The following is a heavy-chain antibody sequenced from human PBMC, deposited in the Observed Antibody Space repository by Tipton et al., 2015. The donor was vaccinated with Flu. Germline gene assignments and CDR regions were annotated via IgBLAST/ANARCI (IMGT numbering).Heavy chain of an antibody. Sequence: TLSLTCAVYGGSFSGYYWSWIRQPPGKGLEWIGEINHSGSTNYNPSLKSRVTISVDTSKNQFSLKLSSVTAADTAVYYCARHKLFRWPILGAFDIWGQGTMVTVSS. CDR1: GGSFSGYY. D-gene: IGHD3-3*02. V-gene: IGHV4-34*01. J-gene: IGHJ3*02. CDR2: INHSGST. CDR3: ARHKLFRWPILGAFDI.